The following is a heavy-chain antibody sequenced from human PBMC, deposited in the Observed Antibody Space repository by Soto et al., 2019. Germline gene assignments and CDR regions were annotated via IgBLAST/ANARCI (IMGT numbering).Heavy chain of an antibody. J-gene: IGHJ4*02. CDR3: ARDKITGLFDY. CDR1: GGPFSGYY. V-gene: IGHV4-34*01. CDR2: INHSGST. D-gene: IGHD2-8*02. Sequence: SETLSLTCAVYGGPFSGYYWSWIRQPPGKGLEWIGEINHSGSTNYNPSLKSRVTISVDTSKNQFSLKLTSVTAADTAVYYCARDKITGLFDYWGQGTLVTVSS.